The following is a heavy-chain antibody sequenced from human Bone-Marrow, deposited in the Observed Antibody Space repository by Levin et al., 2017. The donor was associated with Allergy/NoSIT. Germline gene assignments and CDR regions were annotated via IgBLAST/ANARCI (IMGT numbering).Heavy chain of an antibody. J-gene: IGHJ4*02. D-gene: IGHD5-24*01. CDR3: VGGGRDGWDLEF. CDR2: ISGNSDIK. CDR1: GFTFRTYG. V-gene: IGHV3-48*01. Sequence: SCVGSGFTFRTYGMNWVRQAPGKGLEWVAYISGNSDIKYYADSVKGRFTISRDNAKTSLYLEMNRLGVEDTALYYCVGGGRDGWDLEFGGQGALVTVSS.